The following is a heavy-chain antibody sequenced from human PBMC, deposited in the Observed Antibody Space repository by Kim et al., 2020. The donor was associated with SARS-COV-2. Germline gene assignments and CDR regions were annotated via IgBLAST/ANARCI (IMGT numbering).Heavy chain of an antibody. CDR3: ARGRITIFGVVTEFDY. Sequence: SLKRRVTNSVDTSKNQFSLKLSSVTGADTAVYYCARGRITIFGVVTEFDYWGQGTLVTVSS. J-gene: IGHJ4*02. D-gene: IGHD3-3*01. V-gene: IGHV4-31*02.